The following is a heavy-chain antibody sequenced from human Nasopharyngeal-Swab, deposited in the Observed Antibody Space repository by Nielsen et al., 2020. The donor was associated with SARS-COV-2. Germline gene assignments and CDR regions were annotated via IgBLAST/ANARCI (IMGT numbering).Heavy chain of an antibody. J-gene: IGHJ6*03. CDR1: GYRFTNYW. D-gene: IGHD3-16*01. CDR3: ARLSSYVRLNYMDV. Sequence: SLRLSCKGSGYRFTNYWIAWVRQMPGKGLESMGIIYPVDSDARYSPSFQGQVTISVDKSINATYLQWSSLKASDTAMYYCARLSSYVRLNYMDVWGKGTTVSVSS. V-gene: IGHV5-51*01. CDR2: IYPVDSDA.